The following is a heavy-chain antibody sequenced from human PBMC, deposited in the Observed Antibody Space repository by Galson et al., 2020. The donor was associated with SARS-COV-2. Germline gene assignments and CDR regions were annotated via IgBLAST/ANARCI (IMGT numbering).Heavy chain of an antibody. J-gene: IGHJ4*02. Sequence: GGSLRLSCAASGFTFSNFTMHWVRQAPGKGLEWVTLILYDGSKRYYADSVKGRFTIFRDNSKNTLYLQMNSLRAEDTAVYYCARNFNYWGQGTLVTVSS. CDR3: ARNFNY. V-gene: IGHV3-30*04. CDR1: GFTFSNFT. CDR2: ILYDGSKR.